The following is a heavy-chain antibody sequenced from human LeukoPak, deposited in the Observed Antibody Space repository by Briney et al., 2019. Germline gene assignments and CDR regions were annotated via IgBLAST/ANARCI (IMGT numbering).Heavy chain of an antibody. D-gene: IGHD6-13*01. CDR3: ARHRSAAAMFDP. CDR2: IFYSGST. CDR1: GGSLSTYY. V-gene: IGHV4-59*08. J-gene: IGHJ5*02. Sequence: SETLSLTCTVSGGSLSTYYWSWIRQPPGKGLEWIGYIFYSGSTNYNPSLKSRVTISVDMFNDQFSLKLSSVTAADTAVYYCARHRSAAAMFDPWGQGTLVTVSS.